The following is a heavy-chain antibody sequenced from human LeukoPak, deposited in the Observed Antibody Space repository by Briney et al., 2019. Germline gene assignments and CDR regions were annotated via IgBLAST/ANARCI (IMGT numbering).Heavy chain of an antibody. CDR1: GGTFSSYA. J-gene: IGHJ4*02. CDR3: ARDLEAGAVAGKGY. Sequence: SVKLSCKASGGTFSSYAISWVRQAPGQGLEWMGGIIPIFGTANYAQKVQGRVTITADESTSTAYMELSSLRSEVTVVDYCARDLEAGAVAGKGYWGQGTLVTVSS. V-gene: IGHV1-69*01. D-gene: IGHD6-19*01. CDR2: IIPIFGTA.